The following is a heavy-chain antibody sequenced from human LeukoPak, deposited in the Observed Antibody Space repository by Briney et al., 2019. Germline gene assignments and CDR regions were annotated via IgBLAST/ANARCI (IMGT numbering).Heavy chain of an antibody. CDR3: AKTTTGYSSGRYPAWPIDY. CDR2: IFGSCGSA. CDR1: GFTFGSYA. V-gene: IGHV3-23*01. Sequence: GGSLRLSCAASGFTFGSYAMYWVRQAPGKGLEWVSGIFGSCGSAHYADSVKGRFTVSRDNSKNTVYLLMDSLRVEDTAIYYCAKTTTGYSSGRYPAWPIDYWGQGTLVTVSS. J-gene: IGHJ4*02. D-gene: IGHD6-19*01.